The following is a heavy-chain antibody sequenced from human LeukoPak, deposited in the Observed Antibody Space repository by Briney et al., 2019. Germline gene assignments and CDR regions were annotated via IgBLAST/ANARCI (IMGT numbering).Heavy chain of an antibody. J-gene: IGHJ4*02. Sequence: SETLSLTCTVSGGSITSYYWSWIRQPPGKGLEWIGYIYSSGSTTYNPSLKSRVTISVDTSKNQFSLKLTSVAAADTAVYYCARRAVAENYFDYWGQGTLVTDSS. CDR3: ARRAVAENYFDY. CDR1: GGSITSYY. D-gene: IGHD6-19*01. V-gene: IGHV4-59*08. CDR2: IYSSGST.